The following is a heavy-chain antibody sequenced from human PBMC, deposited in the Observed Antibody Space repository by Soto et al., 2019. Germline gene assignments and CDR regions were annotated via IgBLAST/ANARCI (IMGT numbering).Heavy chain of an antibody. Sequence: ASVKVSCKASGHTFTGYYMHWVRQAPGQGLEWMGWINPNSGGTNYAQKFQGWVTMTRDTSISTAYMELSRLRSDDTAVYYCARAPKYYYDSTNWFDPWGQGTLVTVSS. CDR1: GHTFTGYY. J-gene: IGHJ5*02. CDR3: ARAPKYYYDSTNWFDP. V-gene: IGHV1-2*04. CDR2: INPNSGGT. D-gene: IGHD3-22*01.